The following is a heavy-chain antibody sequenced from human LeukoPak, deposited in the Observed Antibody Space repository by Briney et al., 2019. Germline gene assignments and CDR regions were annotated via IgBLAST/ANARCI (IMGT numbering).Heavy chain of an antibody. D-gene: IGHD3-9*01. Sequence: PSETLSLTCTVSGYSISSGYYWGWIRQPPGKGLEWIGSIYHSGSTYYNPSLKSRVTISVDTSKNQFSLKLSSVTAADTAVYYCARAPVVLTGLGYWGQGTLVTVSS. V-gene: IGHV4-38-2*02. J-gene: IGHJ4*02. CDR1: GYSISSGYY. CDR3: ARAPVVLTGLGY. CDR2: IYHSGST.